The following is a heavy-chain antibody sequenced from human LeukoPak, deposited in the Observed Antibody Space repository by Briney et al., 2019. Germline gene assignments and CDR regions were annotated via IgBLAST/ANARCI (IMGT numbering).Heavy chain of an antibody. J-gene: IGHJ4*02. CDR1: GGSMNIYY. CDR2: IYYNGSS. V-gene: IGHV4-59*01. CDR3: ARSIKRGLFDY. Sequence: SETLSLTCRASGGSMNIYYWSWIRQSPGKGLEWIGYIYYNGSSNYNPSLKSRVTISVDTSKIQFSLKLSSVTAADTAVYYCARSIKRGLFDYWGQGSLVTVSS. D-gene: IGHD3-10*01.